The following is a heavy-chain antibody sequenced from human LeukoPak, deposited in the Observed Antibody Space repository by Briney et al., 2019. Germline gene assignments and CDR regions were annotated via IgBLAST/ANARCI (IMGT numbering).Heavy chain of an antibody. V-gene: IGHV4-59*01. CDR2: IHYSGNT. CDR1: GGSISGSY. Sequence: SETLSLTCSVSGGSISGSYRNWIRQPPGKGLEWIGYIHYSGNTNYNPSLKSRVTISVDNSKNQVSLKLRSVTAADTAVYYCARVVSQWPSWFDPWGQGTLVTVSS. CDR3: ARVVSQWPSWFDP. D-gene: IGHD6-19*01. J-gene: IGHJ5*02.